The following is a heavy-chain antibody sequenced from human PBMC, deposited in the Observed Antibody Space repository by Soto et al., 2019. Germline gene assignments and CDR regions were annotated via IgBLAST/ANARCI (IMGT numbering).Heavy chain of an antibody. CDR3: ARVWFGELEAYFDY. CDR1: GFTFSSYW. Sequence: GGSLRLSCAASGFTFSSYWMHWVRQAPGKGLVWVSRINSDGSSTSYADSVKGRFTISRDNAKNMLYLQMNSLRAEDTAVYYCARVWFGELEAYFDYWGQGTLVTVSS. CDR2: INSDGSST. J-gene: IGHJ4*02. D-gene: IGHD3-10*01. V-gene: IGHV3-74*01.